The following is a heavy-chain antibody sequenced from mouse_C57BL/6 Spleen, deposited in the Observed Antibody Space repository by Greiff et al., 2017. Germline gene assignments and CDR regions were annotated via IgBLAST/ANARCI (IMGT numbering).Heavy chain of an antibody. J-gene: IGHJ4*01. D-gene: IGHD1-1*01. CDR3: ARGGDYYGTHYYAMDY. Sequence: DVKLVASEGGLVQPGSSMKLSCTASGFTFSDYYMAWVRQVPEKGLEWVANINYDGSSTYYLDSLKSRFIISRDNAKNILYRQMSSLKSEDTATYYCARGGDYYGTHYYAMDYWGQGTSVTVSS. CDR2: INYDGSST. CDR1: GFTFSDYY. V-gene: IGHV5-16*01.